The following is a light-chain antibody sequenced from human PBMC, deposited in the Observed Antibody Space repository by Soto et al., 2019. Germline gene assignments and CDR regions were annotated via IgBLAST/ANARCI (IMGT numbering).Light chain of an antibody. CDR2: DAS. J-gene: IGKJ3*01. CDR3: QQYNSYS. V-gene: IGKV1-5*01. Sequence: DVQMTQSPSTLSASDGDRVTITCRASQSISSWLAWYQQKPGKAPKLLIYDASSLESGVPSRFSGSGSGTEFTLTISSLQPDDFATYYCQQYNSYSFGPGTKVDI. CDR1: QSISSW.